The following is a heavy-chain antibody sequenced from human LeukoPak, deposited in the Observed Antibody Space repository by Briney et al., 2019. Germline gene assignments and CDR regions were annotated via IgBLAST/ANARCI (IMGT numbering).Heavy chain of an antibody. Sequence: KFQGRVTMTRDTSNSTAYMELSRLRSDDTAVYYCARDPTYSSSWYPNWFDPWGQGTLVTVSS. V-gene: IGHV1-2*02. CDR3: ARDPTYSSSWYPNWFDP. J-gene: IGHJ5*02. D-gene: IGHD6-13*01.